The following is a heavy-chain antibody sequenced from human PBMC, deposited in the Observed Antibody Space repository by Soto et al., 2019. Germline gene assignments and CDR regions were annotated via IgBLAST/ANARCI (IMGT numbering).Heavy chain of an antibody. CDR3: DRGKYCDFLTGYYNYYYYGMDV. CDR1: GGSFSGYY. J-gene: IGHJ6*02. D-gene: IGHD3-9*01. V-gene: IGHV4-34*01. CDR2: INHSGST. Sequence: SETLSLTCAVYGGSFSGYYWSWIRQPPGKGLEWIGEINHSGSTNYNPSLKSRVTISVDTSKNQFSLKLSSVPAADTAVYYCDRGKYCDFLTGYYNYYYYGMDVWGQGTTVTVSS.